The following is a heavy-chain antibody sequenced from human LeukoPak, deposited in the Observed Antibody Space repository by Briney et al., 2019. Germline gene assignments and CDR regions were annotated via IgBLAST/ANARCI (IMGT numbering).Heavy chain of an antibody. D-gene: IGHD7-27*01. CDR1: VYTFIDYY. CDR2: INPNSGGT. CDR3: ASNTGTVFDY. J-gene: IGHJ4*02. V-gene: IGHV1-2*02. Sequence: GASVKVSCKASVYTFIDYYIHWVRQAPGQGLEWMGWINPNSGGTNYAQKFQGRVTLTRDTSLSTAYMELSRLRSDDTAVYYCASNTGTVFDYWGQGALVTVSS.